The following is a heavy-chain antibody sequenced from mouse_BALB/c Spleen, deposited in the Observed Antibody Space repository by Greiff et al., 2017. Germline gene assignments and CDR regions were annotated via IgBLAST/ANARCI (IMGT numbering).Heavy chain of an antibody. Sequence: VKLMESGAELARPGASVKMSCKASGYTFTSYTMHWVKQRPGQGLEWIGYINPSSGYTNYNQKFKDKATLTADKSSSTAYMQLSSLTSEDSAVYYCARLSSPAWFAYWGQGTLVTVSA. D-gene: IGHD1-1*01. CDR1: GYTFTSYT. CDR2: INPSSGYT. V-gene: IGHV1-4*01. CDR3: ARLSSPAWFAY. J-gene: IGHJ3*01.